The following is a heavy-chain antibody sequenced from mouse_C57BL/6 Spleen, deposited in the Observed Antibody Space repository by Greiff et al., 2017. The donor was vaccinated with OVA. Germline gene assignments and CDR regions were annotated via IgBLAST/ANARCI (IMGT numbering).Heavy chain of an antibody. Sequence: QVQLQQSGPGLVQPSQSLSITCTVSGFSLTSYGVHWVRQSPGKGLEWLGVIWSGGSTDYNAAFISRLSLSKDNSKSQVFLKMNSLQADDTAIYYCASLTGFDVWGTGTTVTVSS. D-gene: IGHD4-1*01. CDR3: ASLTGFDV. V-gene: IGHV2-2*01. CDR1: GFSLTSYG. CDR2: IWSGGST. J-gene: IGHJ1*03.